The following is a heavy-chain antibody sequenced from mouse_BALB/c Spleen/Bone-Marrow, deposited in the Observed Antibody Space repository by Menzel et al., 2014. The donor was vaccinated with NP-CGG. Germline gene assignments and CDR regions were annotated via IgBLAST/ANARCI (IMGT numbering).Heavy chain of an antibody. CDR3: GRDVHAPSYSIDY. Sequence: VQLQQSGPELVRPGASVKISCKASGYSFTGYAMHWVKQSHGKSLEWIGVISTYNGNTYYNQKFKGKATLTVDKSSSTAYMELARLTSEDSAIYYCGRDVHAPSYSIDYWGQGTSLTVSS. J-gene: IGHJ4*01. CDR2: ISTYNGNT. V-gene: IGHV1-67*01. D-gene: IGHD2-10*02. CDR1: GYSFTGYA.